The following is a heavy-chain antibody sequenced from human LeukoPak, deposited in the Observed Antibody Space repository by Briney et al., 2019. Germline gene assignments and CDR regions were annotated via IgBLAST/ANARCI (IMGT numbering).Heavy chain of an antibody. J-gene: IGHJ6*02. Sequence: ASVKVSCKASGYTFTSYGISWVRQAPGQGLEWMGWISAHNGNTNYAQKLQGRVTMTTDTSTSTAYMELRSLRSDDTAVYYCARDYNSGYDYGYYYYYYGMDVWGQGTTVTVSS. CDR3: ARDYNSGYDYGYYYYYYGMDV. V-gene: IGHV1-18*01. D-gene: IGHD5-12*01. CDR2: ISAHNGNT. CDR1: GYTFTSYG.